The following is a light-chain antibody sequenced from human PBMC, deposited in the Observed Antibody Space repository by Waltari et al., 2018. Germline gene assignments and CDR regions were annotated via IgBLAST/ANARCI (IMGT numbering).Light chain of an antibody. CDR2: YTN. V-gene: IGLV8-61*01. J-gene: IGLJ3*02. CDR1: SGSVSPTYY. Sequence: QTVVTQEPSLSVSSGGTVTLTCGLSSGSVSPTYYPSWYQHAPGQAPRTLIFYTNTRSSGVPDRFSGSILDNKAALTITGAQADDESDYYCVLSMGSGIWVFGGGTKLTVL. CDR3: VLSMGSGIWV.